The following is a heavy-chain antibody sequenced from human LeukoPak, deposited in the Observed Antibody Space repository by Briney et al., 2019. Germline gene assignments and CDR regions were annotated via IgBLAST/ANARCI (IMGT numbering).Heavy chain of an antibody. V-gene: IGHV3-21*01. Sequence: GGSLRLSCAASGFTFSSYSMNWVRQAPGKGLEWVSSISSSSSYIYYADSVKGRFTISRDNAKNSLYLQMNSLRAEDTAVYYCASLGIAAAGKDYWGQGALVTVSS. J-gene: IGHJ4*02. CDR2: ISSSSSYI. CDR3: ASLGIAAAGKDY. CDR1: GFTFSSYS. D-gene: IGHD6-13*01.